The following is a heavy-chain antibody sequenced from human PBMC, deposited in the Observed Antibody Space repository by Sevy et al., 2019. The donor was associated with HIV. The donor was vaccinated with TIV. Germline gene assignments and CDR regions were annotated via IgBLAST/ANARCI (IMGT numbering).Heavy chain of an antibody. CDR1: GFTVSSNY. V-gene: IGHV3-53*01. J-gene: IGHJ4*02. Sequence: GGSLRLSCAASGFTVSSNYMSWVRQAPGKGMEWVSVIYSGGSTYYADPVKGRFTISRDNSKNTLYLQMNSLRAEDTAVYYCARGIPGRHPGLGYWGQGTLVTVSS. CDR3: ARGIPGRHPGLGY. D-gene: IGHD7-27*01. CDR2: IYSGGST.